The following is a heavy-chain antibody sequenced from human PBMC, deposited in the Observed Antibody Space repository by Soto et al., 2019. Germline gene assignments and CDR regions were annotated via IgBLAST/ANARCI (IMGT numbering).Heavy chain of an antibody. V-gene: IGHV4-34*01. CDR1: GGSFSGYI. CDR3: AREGLVLAPSTVNSDHYYYAMDV. J-gene: IGHJ6*02. D-gene: IGHD3-3*02. CDR2: INHNGSA. Sequence: SETLSLTCDVYGGSFSGYIWTWIRQTPGKGLQWIGQINHNGSANYNPSLKSRVTISVHTSNSQFSLELSSVTAADTAVYYCAREGLVLAPSTVNSDHYYYAMDVWGQGTTVTVSS.